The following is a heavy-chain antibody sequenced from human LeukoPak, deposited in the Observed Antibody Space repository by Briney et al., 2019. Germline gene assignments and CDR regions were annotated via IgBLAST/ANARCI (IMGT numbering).Heavy chain of an antibody. V-gene: IGHV3-48*01. CDR2: ISSSSSTI. J-gene: IGHJ4*02. CDR3: ARDTHGSGSYYNFDY. D-gene: IGHD3-10*01. CDR1: GFTFSTYW. Sequence: GGSLRLSCAASGFTFSTYWMNWFRQTPGKGLEWVSYISSSSSTIYYADSVKGRFTISRDNAKNSLYLQMNSLRAEDTAVYYCARDTHGSGSYYNFDYWGQGTLVTVSS.